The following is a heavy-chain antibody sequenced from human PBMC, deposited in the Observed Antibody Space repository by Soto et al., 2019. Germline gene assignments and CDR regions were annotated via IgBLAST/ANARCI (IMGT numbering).Heavy chain of an antibody. J-gene: IGHJ4*01. CDR2: IKSKTDGGTT. V-gene: IGHV3-15*07. CDR1: GLTFTNAW. D-gene: IGHD3-22*01. CDR3: TTDSYSTIIIVRFDY. Sequence: GGSIPLSYAAFGLTFTNAWINRVRQAPGKGREWVGRIKSKTDGGTTDYAEPVKGRFAISRDDSNSMVYLQMNSLKIEDTAVYYCTTDSYSTIIIVRFDYWGHGTLVTVSS.